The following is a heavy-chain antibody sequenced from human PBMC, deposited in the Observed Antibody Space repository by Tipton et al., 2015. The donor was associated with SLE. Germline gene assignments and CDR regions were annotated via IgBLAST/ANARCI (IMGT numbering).Heavy chain of an antibody. J-gene: IGHJ6*03. D-gene: IGHD3-10*01. CDR3: AREGAEKVRTSYYYYMDV. V-gene: IGHV4-39*02. CDR1: GGSISSSNYY. Sequence: TLSLTCTVSGGSISSSNYYWGWIRQPPGKGLEWIGSIYYSGSTYYNPSLKSRVTISGDTSKSQFSLMLSSVTAADTAVYYCAREGAEKVRTSYYYYMDVWGKGTTVTISS. CDR2: IYYSGST.